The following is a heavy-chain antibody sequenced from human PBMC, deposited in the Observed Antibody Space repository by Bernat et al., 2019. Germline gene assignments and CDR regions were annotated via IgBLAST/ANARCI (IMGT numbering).Heavy chain of an antibody. V-gene: IGHV1-69*13. J-gene: IGHJ4*02. CDR2: IIPIFGTA. D-gene: IGHD5-12*01. CDR1: GYTFTSYG. CDR3: ARGQWLRPVTPFDY. Sequence: QVQLVQSGAEVKKPGASVKVSCKASGYTFTSYGISWVRQAPGQGLEWMGGIIPIFGTANYAQKFQGRVTITADESTSTAYMELSSLRSEDTAVYYCARGQWLRPVTPFDYWGQGTLVTVSS.